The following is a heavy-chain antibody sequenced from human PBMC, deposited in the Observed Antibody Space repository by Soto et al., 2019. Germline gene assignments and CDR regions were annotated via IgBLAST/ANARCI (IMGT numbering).Heavy chain of an antibody. V-gene: IGHV1-18*01. Sequence: QVQLVQSGAEVKKPGAPVKVSCKAAGYSFSTSGISWVRQAPGQGLEWVGWIGSYNVNTNYAQKVQGRVTMTTDTSTSTAYMELRSLTSDDTAVYYCAREICTGGSCYRTFDYWGQGTLVTVSS. CDR1: GYSFSTSG. CDR2: IGSYNVNT. J-gene: IGHJ4*02. D-gene: IGHD2-15*01. CDR3: AREICTGGSCYRTFDY.